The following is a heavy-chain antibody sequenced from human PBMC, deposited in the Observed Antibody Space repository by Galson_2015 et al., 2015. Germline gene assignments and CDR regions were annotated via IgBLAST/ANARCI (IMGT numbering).Heavy chain of an antibody. D-gene: IGHD1-26*01. V-gene: IGHV3-11*01. Sequence: SLRLSCAASGFTFSDYYMSWIRQAPGKGLEWVSYISRSGSTIYYADSVKGRFTISRDNAKNSLYLQMNSLRAEDTAVYYCARSQGELNAFDFWGQGTMLTVSS. CDR2: ISRSGSTI. J-gene: IGHJ3*01. CDR3: ARSQGELNAFDF. CDR1: GFTFSDYY.